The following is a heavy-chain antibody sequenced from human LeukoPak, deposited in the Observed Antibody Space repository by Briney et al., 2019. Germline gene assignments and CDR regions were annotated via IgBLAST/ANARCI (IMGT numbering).Heavy chain of an antibody. CDR2: INWNGGST. CDR1: GFTFDDYG. J-gene: IGHJ3*02. D-gene: IGHD5-24*01. Sequence: PGGSLRLSCVASGFTFDDYGMSWVRQAPGKGLEWVSGINWNGGSTGYADSVKGRFTISRDNAKNSLYLQMNSLRAEDTALYYCARHAEMATITAFDIWGQGTMVTVSS. CDR3: ARHAEMATITAFDI. V-gene: IGHV3-20*04.